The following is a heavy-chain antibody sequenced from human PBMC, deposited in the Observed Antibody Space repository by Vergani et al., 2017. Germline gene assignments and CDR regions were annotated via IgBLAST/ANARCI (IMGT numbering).Heavy chain of an antibody. J-gene: IGHJ3*02. CDR3: ARSDADGSGRNDAFDI. CDR1: GGSISSGGYY. V-gene: IGHV4-30-4*08. Sequence: QVQLQESGPGLVKPSQTLSLTCTVSGGSISSGGYYWSWIRQHPGKGLEWIGYIYYSGSTYYNPSLKSLITISVDTSKNQFSLKLSSVTAADTAVYYCARSDADGSGRNDAFDIWGQGTMVTVSS. D-gene: IGHD3-10*01. CDR2: IYYSGST.